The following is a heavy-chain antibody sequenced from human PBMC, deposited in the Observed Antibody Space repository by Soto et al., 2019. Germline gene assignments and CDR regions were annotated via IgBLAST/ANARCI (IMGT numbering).Heavy chain of an antibody. J-gene: IGHJ4*02. CDR2: ISYDGSNK. V-gene: IGHV3-30-3*01. Sequence: GGSLRLSCAASGFTFSSYATHWVRQAPGKGLEWVAVISYDGSNKYYADSVKGRFTISRDNSKNTLYLQMNSLRAEDTAVYYCAREPEDFGVVILYYFDYWGQGTLVTVSS. CDR3: AREPEDFGVVILYYFDY. D-gene: IGHD3-3*01. CDR1: GFTFSSYA.